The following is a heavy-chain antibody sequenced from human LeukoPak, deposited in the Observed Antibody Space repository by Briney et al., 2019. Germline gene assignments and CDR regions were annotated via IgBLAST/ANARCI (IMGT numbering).Heavy chain of an antibody. CDR2: ISTYNGDT. D-gene: IGHD6-13*01. V-gene: IGHV1-18*01. J-gene: IGHJ6*03. Sequence: ASVKVSCKASGYTFTSYGISWVRQAPGQGLEWMGWISTYNGDTNYAQKFQGRVTMTTYTSTNTAYMELRSLRSDDTAVYYCARVPAAGLMGYYYMDVWGKGTTVTISS. CDR1: GYTFTSYG. CDR3: ARVPAAGLMGYYYMDV.